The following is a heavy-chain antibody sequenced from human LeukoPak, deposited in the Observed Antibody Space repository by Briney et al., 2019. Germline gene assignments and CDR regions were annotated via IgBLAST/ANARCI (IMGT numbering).Heavy chain of an antibody. V-gene: IGHV3-23*01. CDR2: INNSGGKT. D-gene: IGHD2-8*01. J-gene: IGHJ4*02. CDR3: AKMVREFYTISYYFDY. Sequence: PGGSLRLSCTASEFTFRYYAMAWVRQPTGKGLEWVSGINNSGGKTYYADSVKGRFTISRDNSKNMLYLQMSSLRADDTAVYYCAKMVREFYTISYYFDYWGQGTLVTVSS. CDR1: EFTFRYYA.